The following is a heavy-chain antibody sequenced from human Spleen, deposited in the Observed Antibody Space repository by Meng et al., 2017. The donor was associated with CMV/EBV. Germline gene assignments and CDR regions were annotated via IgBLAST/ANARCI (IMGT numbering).Heavy chain of an antibody. CDR3: ARGLSSEPAAIMGYYYYYGMDV. CDR1: GYTFSNYD. V-gene: IGHV1-8*01. CDR2: MNPNSGNS. J-gene: IGHJ6*02. Sequence: ASVKVSCKASGYTFSNYDNNWVRQAPGQGLEWMGWMNPNSGNSGYAQKFQGRVTMTRTTSINTAYMELSSLRSEDTAVYYCARGLSSEPAAIMGYYYYYGMDVWGQGTTVTVSS. D-gene: IGHD2-2*02.